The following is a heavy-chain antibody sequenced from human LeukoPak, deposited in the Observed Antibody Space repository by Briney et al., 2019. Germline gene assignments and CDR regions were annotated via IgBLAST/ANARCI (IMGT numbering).Heavy chain of an antibody. J-gene: IGHJ4*02. Sequence: GGSLRLSCAASGLTFSSHWMHWVRQAPGKGLVWVSRITNDGSSTTYADSVEGRFSISRDNAKNTLYLQMNSLRVEDTAVYYCARGRPHGNDYWGQGTLVTVSS. D-gene: IGHD4-23*01. V-gene: IGHV3-74*01. CDR1: GLTFSSHW. CDR2: ITNDGSST. CDR3: ARGRPHGNDY.